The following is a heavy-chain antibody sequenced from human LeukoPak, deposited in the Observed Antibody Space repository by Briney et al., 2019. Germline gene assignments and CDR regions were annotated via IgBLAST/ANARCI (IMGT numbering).Heavy chain of an antibody. J-gene: IGHJ5*02. CDR1: RYTFTSYD. CDR2: MNPNSGNT. D-gene: IGHD6-13*01. CDR3: ARPAGAAAGTNLGDWFDP. Sequence: GASVKVSCKASRYTFTSYDINWVRQATGQGLEWMGWMNPNSGNTGYAQKFQGRVTITRNTSISTAYMELSSLRPEDTAVYYCARPAGAAAGTNLGDWFDPWGQGTLVTVSS. V-gene: IGHV1-8*03.